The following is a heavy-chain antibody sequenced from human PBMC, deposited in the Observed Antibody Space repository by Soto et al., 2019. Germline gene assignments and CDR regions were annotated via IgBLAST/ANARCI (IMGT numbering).Heavy chain of an antibody. CDR1: GFTFRTTG. Sequence: VQLLESGGALVQPGGSLRLSCTTSGFTFRTTGILWLRQPPGKGLEWVSAIGPDPSNTKYTDSVKGRFIISRDNSKNTVFLQMTSLRAEDTALYYCTTARHCSSDACPAAEWGQGTLITVSS. J-gene: IGHJ4*02. CDR2: IGPDPSNT. D-gene: IGHD2-2*01. V-gene: IGHV3-23*01. CDR3: TTARHCSSDACPAAE.